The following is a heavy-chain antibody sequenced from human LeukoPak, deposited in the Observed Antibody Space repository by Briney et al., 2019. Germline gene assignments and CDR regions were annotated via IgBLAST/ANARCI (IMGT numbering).Heavy chain of an antibody. D-gene: IGHD6-6*01. CDR2: ISSSSSYI. CDR3: ARGMAAGTGGFDY. Sequence: PGGPLRLSCAASGFTFSSYSMNWVRQAPGKGLEWVSSISSSSSYIYYADSVKGRFTISRDNAKNSLYLQMNSLRAEDTAVYYCARGMAAGTGGFDYWGQGTLVTVSS. V-gene: IGHV3-21*01. J-gene: IGHJ4*02. CDR1: GFTFSSYS.